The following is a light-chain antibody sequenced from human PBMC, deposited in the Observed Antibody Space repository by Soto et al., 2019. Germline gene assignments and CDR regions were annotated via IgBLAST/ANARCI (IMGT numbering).Light chain of an antibody. CDR3: RSSTFRTSVV. J-gene: IGLJ3*02. Sequence: QSALTQPASVTGSPGQSITISCTGASSDVGGYTRVSWYQHYPGTAPKLMNSEVTKRPSGVSYRFSASKSGNTASLTISGLEEDDDAYYYSRSSTFRTSVVFGGGTKLTVL. CDR1: SSDVGGYTR. V-gene: IGLV2-14*01. CDR2: EVT.